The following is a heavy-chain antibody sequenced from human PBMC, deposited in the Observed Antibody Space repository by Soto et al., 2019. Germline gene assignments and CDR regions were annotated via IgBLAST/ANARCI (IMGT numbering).Heavy chain of an antibody. Sequence: QVQLVQSGAEVKNPGASVKVSCKASGYTFTGYYMHWVRQAPGQGLEGMGWINPNSGGTNYAQKVQGWVTMTRAASISTAYMELSRLRSDDTAVYYCARAYGDYDDYYYGMDVWGQGTTVTVSS. CDR1: GYTFTGYY. CDR3: ARAYGDYDDYYYGMDV. V-gene: IGHV1-2*04. CDR2: INPNSGGT. D-gene: IGHD4-17*01. J-gene: IGHJ6*02.